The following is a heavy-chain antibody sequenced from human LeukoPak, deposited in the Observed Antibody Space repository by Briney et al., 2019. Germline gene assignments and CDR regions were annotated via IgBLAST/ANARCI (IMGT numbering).Heavy chain of an antibody. D-gene: IGHD3-22*01. CDR1: GYSFTSYW. J-gene: IGHJ3*02. CDR3: ARVHSSGRADAFDT. V-gene: IGHV5-51*01. Sequence: ESLKISCKGSGYSFTSYWIGWVRQMPGKGMEWMGIIYPGDSDTRYRPSLQGQVTISADKSISTAYLQWSGLKASDTAMYYCARVHSSGRADAFDTWGQGTMVTVSS. CDR2: IYPGDSDT.